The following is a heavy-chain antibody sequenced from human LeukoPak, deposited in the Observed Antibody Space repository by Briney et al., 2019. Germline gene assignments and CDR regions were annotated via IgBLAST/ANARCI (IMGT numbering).Heavy chain of an antibody. V-gene: IGHV1-3*01. D-gene: IGHD3-10*01. Sequence: GASVKVSCKAPGYTFTSYAMHWVRQAPGQRLEWMGRINAGNGNTKYSQKFQGRVTITRDTSASTAYMELSSLRSEDTAVYYCARDLRGGAYYGMDVWGQGTTVTVSS. CDR2: INAGNGNT. J-gene: IGHJ6*02. CDR1: GYTFTSYA. CDR3: ARDLRGGAYYGMDV.